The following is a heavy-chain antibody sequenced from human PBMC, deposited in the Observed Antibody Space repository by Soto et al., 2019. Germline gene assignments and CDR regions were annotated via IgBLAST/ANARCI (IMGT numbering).Heavy chain of an antibody. CDR3: AKDRAAVAPRVRFDP. CDR2: ITGSGDNT. D-gene: IGHD6-19*01. Sequence: EVQLLESGGGLVQPGSSLRLSCAASGFTSSGFTFSSYAMSWVRQAPGKGLEWVSSITGSGDNTYYADSVQGRFTITRDNSKNTVFLQMNRLRAEDTAVYYCAKDRAAVAPRVRFDPWGQGTLVTVSS. CDR1: GFTFSSYA. V-gene: IGHV3-23*01. J-gene: IGHJ5*02.